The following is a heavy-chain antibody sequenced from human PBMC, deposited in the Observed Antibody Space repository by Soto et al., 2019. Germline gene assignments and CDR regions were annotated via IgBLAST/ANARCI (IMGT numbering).Heavy chain of an antibody. CDR3: ARSLPMTPIYYYYGMDV. J-gene: IGHJ6*02. V-gene: IGHV4-34*01. D-gene: IGHD3-3*01. CDR1: GGSFSGYY. CDR2: INHSGSL. Sequence: SETLSLTCAVYGGSFSGYYCPWICLPPGTGLEWIGEINHSGSLNYNPSLKSRVTISVDTSKNQFSLKLTSVTAADTAVYYCARSLPMTPIYYYYGMDVWGQGTTVT.